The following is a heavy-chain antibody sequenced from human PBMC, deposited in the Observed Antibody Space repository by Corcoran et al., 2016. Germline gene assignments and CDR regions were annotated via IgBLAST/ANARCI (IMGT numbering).Heavy chain of an antibody. CDR2: IKSKTDGGTT. CDR3: TTDTYLCFGELMPDAGDY. V-gene: IGHV3-15*07. Sequence: EVQLVESGGGLVKPGGSLRLSCAASGFTFSNAWMNWVRQAPGKGLEWVGRIKSKTDGGTTDYAAPVKGRFTISRDDSKNTLYLQMNSLKTEDTAVYYCTTDTYLCFGELMPDAGDYWGQGTLVTVSS. J-gene: IGHJ4*02. CDR1: GFTFSNAW. D-gene: IGHD3-10*01.